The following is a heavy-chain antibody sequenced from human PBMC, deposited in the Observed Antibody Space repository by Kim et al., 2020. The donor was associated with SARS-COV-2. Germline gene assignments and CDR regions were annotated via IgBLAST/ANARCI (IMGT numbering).Heavy chain of an antibody. CDR3: ARVLCSSTSCPFFYYYYYGMDV. CDR1: GYTFTSYG. V-gene: IGHV1-18*01. Sequence: ASVKVSCKASGYTFTSYGISWVRQAPGQGLEWMGWISAYNGNTNYAQKLQGRVTMTTDTSTSTAYMELRSLRSDDTAVYYCARVLCSSTSCPFFYYYYYGMDVWGQGTTVTVSS. J-gene: IGHJ6*02. D-gene: IGHD2-2*01. CDR2: ISAYNGNT.